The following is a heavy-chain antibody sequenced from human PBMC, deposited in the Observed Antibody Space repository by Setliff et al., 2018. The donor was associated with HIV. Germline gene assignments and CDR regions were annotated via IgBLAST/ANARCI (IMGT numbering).Heavy chain of an antibody. CDR1: GGSFSNYF. CDR2: INHSGST. Sequence: HSETLSLTCAVYGGSFSNYFWSWIRQPPGKGLEWIGDINHSGSTNYNPSLKSRVTMSVETSKNQFSLKLSSVTAADTAVYYCARGRYRTTMVVMVAGGAFDIWGQGTVVTVSS. D-gene: IGHD3-22*01. J-gene: IGHJ3*02. V-gene: IGHV4-34*01. CDR3: ARGRYRTTMVVMVAGGAFDI.